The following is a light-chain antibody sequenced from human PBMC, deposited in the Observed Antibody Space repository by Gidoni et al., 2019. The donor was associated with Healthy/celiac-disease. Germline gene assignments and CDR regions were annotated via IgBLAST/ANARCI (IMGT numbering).Light chain of an antibody. CDR1: QGISNY. CDR2: AAS. CDR3: QKYNSAPRLT. Sequence: DIQMTQSPSSLSASVGDRVTITCRASQGISNYLAWYQQKPGKVPKLLIYAASTLQSGVPSRFSGSGSGTDSTLTISSLQHEDVATYYCQKYNSAPRLTFGGGTKVEIK. V-gene: IGKV1-27*01. J-gene: IGKJ4*01.